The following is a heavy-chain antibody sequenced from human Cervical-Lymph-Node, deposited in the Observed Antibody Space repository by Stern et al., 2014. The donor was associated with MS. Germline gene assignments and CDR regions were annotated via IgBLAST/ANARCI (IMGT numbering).Heavy chain of an antibody. CDR3: TSLDIVLMVYASQDAFDI. V-gene: IGHV3-15*01. CDR2: IKSKTDGGTT. D-gene: IGHD2-8*01. CDR1: GFTFSNAW. Sequence: EVQLVESGGGLVKPGGSLRLSCAASGFTFSNAWMSWVRQAPGKWLEWVGRIKSKTDGGTTDYAAPVKGRFTISRDDSKNTLYLQMNSLKTEDTAVYYCTSLDIVLMVYASQDAFDIWGQGTMVTVSS. J-gene: IGHJ3*02.